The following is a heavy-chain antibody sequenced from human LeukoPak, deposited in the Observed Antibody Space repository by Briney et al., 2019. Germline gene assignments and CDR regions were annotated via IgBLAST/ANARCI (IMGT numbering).Heavy chain of an antibody. V-gene: IGHV3-30*04. D-gene: IGHD6-13*01. CDR1: GFTFSSYA. Sequence: GGSLRLSCAASGFTFSSYAMHWVRQAPGKGLEWVAVISYDGGNTYYADSVKGRFTISRDNSKNTLYLQMSRLRAEDTAVYYCARNKTSSRYKRNTYYFDGWGKGTLVTVSS. CDR2: ISYDGGNT. CDR3: ARNKTSSRYKRNTYYFDG. J-gene: IGHJ4*02.